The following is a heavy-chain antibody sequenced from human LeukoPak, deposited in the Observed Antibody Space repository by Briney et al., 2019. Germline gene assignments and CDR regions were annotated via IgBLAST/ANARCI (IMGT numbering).Heavy chain of an antibody. D-gene: IGHD1-26*01. CDR3: VREVSGSSYFDY. Sequence: GGSLRLSCAASGFTFSSYSMNWVRQAPGKGLEWVSSISSSSSYIYYADSVKGRFTISRDNAKNTLYLQMNSLRAEDTAVYYCVREVSGSSYFDYWGQGTQVTVSS. V-gene: IGHV3-21*01. J-gene: IGHJ4*02. CDR1: GFTFSSYS. CDR2: ISSSSSYI.